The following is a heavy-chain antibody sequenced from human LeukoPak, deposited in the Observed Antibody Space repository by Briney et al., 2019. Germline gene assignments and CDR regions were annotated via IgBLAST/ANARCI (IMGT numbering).Heavy chain of an antibody. CDR2: MDYSGSS. D-gene: IGHD3-22*01. Sequence: SETLSLTCTVSGGSVSSGGYYWNWIRQPPGKGLEWIGYMDYSGSSNYNPSLKSRVIISLDTSKSQFSLKLSSVTAADTAVYYCARDIGYYDSSGYSPTGWFDPWGPGTLITVSS. V-gene: IGHV4-61*08. J-gene: IGHJ5*02. CDR3: ARDIGYYDSSGYSPTGWFDP. CDR1: GGSVSSGGYY.